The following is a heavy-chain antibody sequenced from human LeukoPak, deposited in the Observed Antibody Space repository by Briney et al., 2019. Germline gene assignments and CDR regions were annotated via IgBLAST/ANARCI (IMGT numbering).Heavy chain of an antibody. D-gene: IGHD3-22*01. CDR2: IRSKTYGGTT. V-gene: IGHV3-49*04. Sequence: GGSLRLSCTASGFTFGDYAMSWVRQAPGKGLEWVGFIRSKTYGGTTEYAASVKGRFTISRDDSKSIAYLQMNSLKTEDTAVYYCTRGAYYDRSGFQYYFDYWGQGTLVTVSS. J-gene: IGHJ4*02. CDR1: GFTFGDYA. CDR3: TRGAYYDRSGFQYYFDY.